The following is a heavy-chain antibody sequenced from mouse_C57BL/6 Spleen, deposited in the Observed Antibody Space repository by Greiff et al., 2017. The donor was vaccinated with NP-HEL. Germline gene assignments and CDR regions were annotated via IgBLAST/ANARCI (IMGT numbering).Heavy chain of an antibody. CDR3: ARGGSSAWFAY. J-gene: IGHJ3*01. CDR1: GYTFTDYY. Sequence: VQLQQSGAELVRPGASVKLSCKASGYTFTDYYINWVKQRPGQGLEWIARIYPGSGNTYYNEKFKGKATLTAAKSSSTAYMQLSSLTSEDSAVYFCARGGSSAWFAYWGQGTLVTVSA. CDR2: IYPGSGNT. V-gene: IGHV1-76*01. D-gene: IGHD1-1*02.